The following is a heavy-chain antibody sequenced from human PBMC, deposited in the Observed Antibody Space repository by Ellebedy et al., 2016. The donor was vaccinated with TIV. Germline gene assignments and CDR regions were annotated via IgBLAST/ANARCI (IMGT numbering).Heavy chain of an antibody. CDR2: ISSSSDSI. Sequence: GESLKISCAASGFTFSTYYMNWVRQAPGKGLEWVSFISSSSDSIHYADSVKGRFTISRDNAKNSLYLQMYSLRDEDTAVYFCARQGPYGDCDYWGQGTLVTVSS. CDR3: ARQGPYGDCDY. D-gene: IGHD4-17*01. J-gene: IGHJ4*02. CDR1: GFTFSTYY. V-gene: IGHV3-48*02.